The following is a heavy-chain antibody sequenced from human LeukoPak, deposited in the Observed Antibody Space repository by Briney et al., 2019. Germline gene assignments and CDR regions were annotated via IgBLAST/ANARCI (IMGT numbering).Heavy chain of an antibody. CDR2: IYNGDNT. V-gene: IGHV3-53*01. J-gene: IGHJ4*02. D-gene: IGHD6-19*01. Sequence: GGSLRLSCAASGFTVSSNHMSWVRQVPGKGLDWVAVIYNGDNTKYADSVKGRFTIFRDNSKNTLYLQMNSLRAEDTAVYYYARAQRWLAFDSWGQGTLVTVSS. CDR3: ARAQRWLAFDS. CDR1: GFTVSSNH.